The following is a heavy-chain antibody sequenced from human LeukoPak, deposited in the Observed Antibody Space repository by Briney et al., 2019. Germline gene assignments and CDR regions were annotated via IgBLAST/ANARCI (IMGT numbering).Heavy chain of an antibody. D-gene: IGHD5-24*01. CDR3: ARVCRKSAPVGRDGHNSVGFYYYYMDV. CDR2: INPSGGST. V-gene: IGHV1-46*01. J-gene: IGHJ6*03. CDR1: GYTFTRYY. Sequence: GASVKVSCKASGYTFTRYYMHWVRQAPGQGLEWMGIINPSGGSTSYAQKFQVRVTMTRDMSTSTVYMELSSLRSDDTAVYYCARVCRKSAPVGRDGHNSVGFYYYYMDVWGKGTTVTISS.